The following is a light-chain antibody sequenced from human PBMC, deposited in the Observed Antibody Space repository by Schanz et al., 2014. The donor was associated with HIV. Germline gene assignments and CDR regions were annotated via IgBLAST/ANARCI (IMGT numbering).Light chain of an antibody. CDR1: SSDVGGYNY. CDR2: DVN. CDR3: SSSSTNTCV. Sequence: QSALTQPRSVSGSPGQSVAISCTGTSSDVGGYNYVSWYQQHPGKAPKLMIYDVNKRPSGVPDRFSGSRSGNTASLTVSGLQAEDEAEYYCSSSSTNTCVFGGGTKLTVL. V-gene: IGLV2-11*01. J-gene: IGLJ3*02.